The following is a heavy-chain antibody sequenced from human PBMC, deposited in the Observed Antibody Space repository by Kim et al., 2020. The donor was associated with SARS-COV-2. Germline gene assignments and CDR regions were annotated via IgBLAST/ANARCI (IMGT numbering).Heavy chain of an antibody. CDR2: IFYSGST. Sequence: SETLSLTCTVSGGSISSGGYYWSWIRQHPGQGLEWIGYIFYSGSTYYNPSLKSRVTISXDTSKXQFSLKLSSVTAADTAVYYXARGTWIHLXFSAXDIWGXXTMXXVSS. J-gene: IGHJ3*02. CDR1: GGSISSGGYY. V-gene: IGHV4-31*03. D-gene: IGHD5-18*01. CDR3: ARGTWIHLXFSAXDI.